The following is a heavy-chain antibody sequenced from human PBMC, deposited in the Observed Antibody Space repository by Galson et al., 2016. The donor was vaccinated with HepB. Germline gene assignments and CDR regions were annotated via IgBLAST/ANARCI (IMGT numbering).Heavy chain of an antibody. V-gene: IGHV3-48*01. D-gene: IGHD4-17*01. CDR3: ARAESGDYRLDY. CDR1: GFTFTRHS. J-gene: IGHJ4*02. CDR2: ISSNGDTI. Sequence: SLRLSCAASGFTFTRHSMNWVRQVPGKGLEWVTYISSNGDTIYYADSVKGRFSISRDIAKNSLYLQMNSLRADDTGVYYCARAESGDYRLDYWGRGTLVTVSS.